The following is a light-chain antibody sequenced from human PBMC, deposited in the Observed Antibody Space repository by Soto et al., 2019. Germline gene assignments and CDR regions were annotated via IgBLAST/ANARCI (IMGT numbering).Light chain of an antibody. J-gene: IGKJ2*01. Sequence: EVVLTQSPGTLSLSQGERATLSCRASQSVSNNYFSWYQQKPGQAPRLLIFGSSDMATGIPDRFSGSGSGTDVTLTISRLEPEDFAVYYYHQDGSSSPYTVGQGTKLEIK. CDR2: GSS. CDR3: HQDGSSSPYT. CDR1: QSVSNNY. V-gene: IGKV3-20*01.